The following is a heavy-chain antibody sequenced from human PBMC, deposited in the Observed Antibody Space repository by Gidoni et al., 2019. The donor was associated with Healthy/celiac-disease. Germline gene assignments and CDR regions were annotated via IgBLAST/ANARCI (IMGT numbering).Heavy chain of an antibody. CDR2: IYYSGST. J-gene: IGHJ4*02. V-gene: IGHV4-39*01. CDR1: GCSISSSSYY. CDR3: ARSGRYYDFWSGYYGSADY. Sequence: QLQLQASGPGLVKPSETLSLTCTVSGCSISSSSYYWGCIRQPPGKGLEWIGSIYYSGSTYYNPSLKSRVTISVDTSKNQFSLKLSSVTAADTAVYYCARSGRYYDFWSGYYGSADYWGQGTLVTVSS. D-gene: IGHD3-3*01.